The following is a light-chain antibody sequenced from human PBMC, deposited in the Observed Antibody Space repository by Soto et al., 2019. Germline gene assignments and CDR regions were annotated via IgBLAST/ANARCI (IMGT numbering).Light chain of an antibody. CDR1: TGAVTSGYY. Sequence: QAVVTQEPSLTVYPGGTVTLTCASSTGAVTSGYYPNWFQQKPGQAPRALIYSTSNTHSWTPARFSGSLLGGKAALTLSGVQPEDEAEYYCLLYYGGAWVFGGGTKLTVL. V-gene: IGLV7-43*01. J-gene: IGLJ3*02. CDR3: LLYYGGAWV. CDR2: STS.